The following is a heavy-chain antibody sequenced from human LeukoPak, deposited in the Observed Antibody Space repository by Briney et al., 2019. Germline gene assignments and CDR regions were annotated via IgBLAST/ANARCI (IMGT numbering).Heavy chain of an antibody. Sequence: SETLSLTCTVSGGSISSYYWSWIRQPAGKGLEWIGRIYTSGSTNYNPSLKSRVTMSVDTSKNQFSLKLSSVTAADTAVYYCARDRVVVAATPGYYYYYYMDVWGKGTTVTVSS. CDR2: IYTSGST. CDR1: GGSISSYY. V-gene: IGHV4-4*07. J-gene: IGHJ6*03. CDR3: ARDRVVVAATPGYYYYYYMDV. D-gene: IGHD2-15*01.